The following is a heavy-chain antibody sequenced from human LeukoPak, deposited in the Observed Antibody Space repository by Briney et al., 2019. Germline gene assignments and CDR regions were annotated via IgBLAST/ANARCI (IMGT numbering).Heavy chain of an antibody. CDR3: ARAAYYRFDY. CDR1: GFTFSSYW. CDR2: INSDGSTI. V-gene: IGHV3-74*01. J-gene: IGHJ4*02. D-gene: IGHD1-26*01. Sequence: GGSLRLSCAASGFTFSSYWLHWVRQAPGKGLEWVARINSDGSTINHADSVRGRFTISRDNAENTLYLQMSSLRAEDTAIYFCARAAYYRFDYWGQGTLVTVSS.